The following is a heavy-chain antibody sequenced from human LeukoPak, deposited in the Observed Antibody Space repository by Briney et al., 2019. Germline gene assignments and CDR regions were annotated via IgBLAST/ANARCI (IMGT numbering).Heavy chain of an antibody. CDR1: GYNFSTYG. V-gene: IGHV1-18*01. CDR3: ATEVPQCSHGTCYFGWLDP. Sequence: GASVKVSCKASGYNFSTYGISWVRQAPGQGLEWMGWISADNGNTNYAQKFQGRVTVTTDTSTNTVYLELRSLTSDDTAVYYCATEVPQCSHGTCYFGWLDPWGQGTLVTVSS. CDR2: ISADNGNT. D-gene: IGHD2-15*01. J-gene: IGHJ5*02.